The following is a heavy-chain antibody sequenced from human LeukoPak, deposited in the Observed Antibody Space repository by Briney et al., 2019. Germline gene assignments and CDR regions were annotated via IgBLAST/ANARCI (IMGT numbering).Heavy chain of an antibody. D-gene: IGHD3-10*01. CDR1: GGTFSSYA. CDR3: ARDYMVRGVMGNWFDP. Sequence: GASVKVSCKASGGTFSSYAISWVRQAPGQGLEWMGGIIPIFGTANYAQKFQARVKIPADESTSTAYMELSSLRSEDTAVYSCARDYMVRGVMGNWFDPWGQGTLVTVSS. J-gene: IGHJ5*02. CDR2: IIPIFGTA. V-gene: IGHV1-69*13.